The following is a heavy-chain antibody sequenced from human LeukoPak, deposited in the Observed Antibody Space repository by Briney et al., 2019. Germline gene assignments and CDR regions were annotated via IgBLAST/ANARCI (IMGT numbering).Heavy chain of an antibody. CDR3: ARGIAVASDAFDI. Sequence: SETLSLTCTVSGGSISSYYWSWIRQPPGKGLEWIGYIYYSGSTNYNPSLKSQVTISVDTSKNQFSLKLSSVTAADTAVYYCARGIAVASDAFDIWGQGTMVTVSS. J-gene: IGHJ3*02. CDR2: IYYSGST. D-gene: IGHD6-19*01. V-gene: IGHV4-59*01. CDR1: GGSISSYY.